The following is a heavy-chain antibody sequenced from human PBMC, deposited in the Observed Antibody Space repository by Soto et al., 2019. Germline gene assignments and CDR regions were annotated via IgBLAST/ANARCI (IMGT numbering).Heavy chain of an antibody. CDR3: ARVGYYYDSSGYYQEDVDY. J-gene: IGHJ4*02. V-gene: IGHV1-69*01. CDR2: IIPIFGTA. D-gene: IGHD3-22*01. CDR1: GGTFSSYA. Sequence: QVQLVQSGAEVKKPGSSVKVSCKASGGTFSSYAISWVRQAPGQGLEWMGGIIPIFGTANYAQKFQGRVTITADESTSTAYMELSSLRSEDTAVSYCARVGYYYDSSGYYQEDVDYWGQGTLVTVSS.